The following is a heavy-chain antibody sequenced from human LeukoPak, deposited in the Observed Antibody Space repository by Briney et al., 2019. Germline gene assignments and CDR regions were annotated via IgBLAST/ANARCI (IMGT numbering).Heavy chain of an antibody. CDR3: ARESDLSHYDRTDY. CDR2: ITSTGSII. D-gene: IGHD3-22*01. CDR1: GFTFSSYA. V-gene: IGHV3-48*03. Sequence: GGSLRLSCAASGFTFSSYAMNWVRQAPGKGLEWVSYITSTGSIIYYADTVKGRFTISRDNAKNSLYLQMNSLRAEDTAVYYCARESDLSHYDRTDYWGQGTLVTVSS. J-gene: IGHJ4*02.